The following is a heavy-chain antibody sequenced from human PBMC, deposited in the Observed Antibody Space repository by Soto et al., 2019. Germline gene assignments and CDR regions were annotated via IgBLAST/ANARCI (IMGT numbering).Heavy chain of an antibody. J-gene: IGHJ6*02. CDR3: ATDPFYYDDTTGYYNMDV. CDR1: GYSLTELS. D-gene: IGHD3-22*01. V-gene: IGHV1-24*01. CDR2: FDPEDGET. Sequence: ASVKVSCKVSGYSLTELSMHWVRQAPGKGLEWMGGFDPEDGETIYAQKFQGRVTMTEDTSTDTAYMELSSLRSEDTAVYYCATDPFYYDDTTGYYNMDVWGQGTTVTASS.